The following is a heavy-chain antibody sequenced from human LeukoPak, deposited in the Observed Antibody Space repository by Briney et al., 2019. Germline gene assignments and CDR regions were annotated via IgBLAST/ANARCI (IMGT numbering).Heavy chain of an antibody. D-gene: IGHD3-10*01. CDR1: GFTFSSYA. CDR3: AKGYGSGSYYNYFDY. CDR2: ISWNSGSI. J-gene: IGHJ4*02. Sequence: GGSLRLSCAASGFTFSSYAMHWVRQAPGKGLEWVSGISWNSGSIGYADSVKGRFTISRDNAKNSLYLQMNSLRAEDTALYYCAKGYGSGSYYNYFDYWGQGTLVTVSS. V-gene: IGHV3-9*01.